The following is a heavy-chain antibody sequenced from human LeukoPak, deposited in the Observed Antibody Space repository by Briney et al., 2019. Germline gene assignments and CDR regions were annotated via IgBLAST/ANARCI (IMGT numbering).Heavy chain of an antibody. J-gene: IGHJ4*02. CDR3: ARDLLGIGYYFDY. D-gene: IGHD1-14*01. Sequence: PGGSLRLSCAASGFTFSSYSMNWVRQAPGKGLEWVSSISSSSSYIYYADSVKGRFTISRDNAKNSLYLQMNSLRAEDTAVYYCARDLLGIGYYFDYWGQGTLVTVSS. V-gene: IGHV3-21*01. CDR1: GFTFSSYS. CDR2: ISSSSSYI.